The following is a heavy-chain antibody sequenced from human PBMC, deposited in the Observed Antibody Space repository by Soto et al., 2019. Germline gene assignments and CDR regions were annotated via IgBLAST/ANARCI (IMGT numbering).Heavy chain of an antibody. J-gene: IGHJ5*02. CDR2: IYYSGST. CDR3: ARGIEAAAIPWCFDP. D-gene: IGHD6-13*01. V-gene: IGHV4-31*03. CDR1: GGSISSGGYY. Sequence: SETLSLTCTVSGGSISSGGYYWSWIRQHPGKGLEWIGYIYYSGSTYYNPSLKSRVTISVDTSKNQSSLKLSSVTAADTAVYYCARGIEAAAIPWCFDPWGQGTLVTVSS.